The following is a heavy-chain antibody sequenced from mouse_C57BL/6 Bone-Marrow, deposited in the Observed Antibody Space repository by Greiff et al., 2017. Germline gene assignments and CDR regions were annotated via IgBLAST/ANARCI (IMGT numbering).Heavy chain of an antibody. CDR2: ISSGGDYI. D-gene: IGHD1-1*02. CDR3: TRDGVLFFDY. J-gene: IGHJ2*01. V-gene: IGHV5-9-1*02. Sequence: EVKVEESGEGLVKPGGSLKLSCAASGFTFSSYAMSWVRQTPEKRLEWVAYISSGGDYIYYADPVKGRFTISRDNARNTLYLQMSSLKSEDTAMYYCTRDGVLFFDYWGQSTTLTGSS. CDR1: GFTFSSYA.